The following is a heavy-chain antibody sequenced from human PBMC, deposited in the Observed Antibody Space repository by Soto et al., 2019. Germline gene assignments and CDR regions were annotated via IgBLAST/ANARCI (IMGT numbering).Heavy chain of an antibody. CDR3: AREVVTTKWYFDN. V-gene: IGHV3-30-3*01. Sequence: QVQLMESGGGVVQPGGSLRLSYATCGFTFRSDSMHWFRQAPGKGLEWVAVTSSSGGTTFYADSVKGRFTISRDNSKNTLYLQMNSLRAEDSAVYYCAREVVTTKWYFDNWGQGILVTASS. CDR2: TSSSGGTT. D-gene: IGHD1-1*01. CDR1: GFTFRSDS. J-gene: IGHJ4*02.